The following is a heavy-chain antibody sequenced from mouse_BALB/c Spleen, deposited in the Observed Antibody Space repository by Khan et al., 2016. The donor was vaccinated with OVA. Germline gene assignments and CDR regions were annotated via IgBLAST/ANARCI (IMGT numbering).Heavy chain of an antibody. CDR1: GYTFTTAG. V-gene: IGHV9-4*02. D-gene: IGHD2-12*01. J-gene: IGHJ4*01. CDR3: ARGGAAYYRIDGGAMEY. CDR2: INTHSGVP. Sequence: QIQLVQSGPELKKPGETVRISCKASGYTFTTAGIQWVQKMPGKGLKWIGWINTHSGVPKYAEDFKGRFAFSLEISVHTAYLQITNLKNEDTATDFCARGGAAYYRIDGGAMEYWGQGTSGTVSS.